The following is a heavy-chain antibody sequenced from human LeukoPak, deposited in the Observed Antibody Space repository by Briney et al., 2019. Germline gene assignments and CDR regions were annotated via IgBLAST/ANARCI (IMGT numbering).Heavy chain of an antibody. CDR3: ARDPERLVVAATDRWDWFDP. CDR1: GFTFSSYS. V-gene: IGHV3-21*01. Sequence: GGSLRLSCAASGFTFSSYSMNWVRQAPGKGLEWVSSISSSSSYIYYADSVKGRFTISRDNAKNSLYLQMNSLRAEDTAVYYCARDPERLVVAATDRWDWFDPWGQGTLVTVSS. CDR2: ISSSSSYI. J-gene: IGHJ5*02. D-gene: IGHD2-15*01.